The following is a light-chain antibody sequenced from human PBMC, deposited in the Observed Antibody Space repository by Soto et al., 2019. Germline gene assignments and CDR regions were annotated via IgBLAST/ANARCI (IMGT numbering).Light chain of an antibody. CDR2: DVN. CDR1: SSDVGGHNH. Sequence: QSALTQPRSVSGSPGQSVTVSCTGTSSDVGGHNHVSWYQQHPGKAPKLMISDVNKRPSGVPDRFSGSKSGNTASLIISGLQAEDEADYYCCSFAGRIFVFGSGTKLTVL. J-gene: IGLJ1*01. V-gene: IGLV2-11*01. CDR3: CSFAGRIFV.